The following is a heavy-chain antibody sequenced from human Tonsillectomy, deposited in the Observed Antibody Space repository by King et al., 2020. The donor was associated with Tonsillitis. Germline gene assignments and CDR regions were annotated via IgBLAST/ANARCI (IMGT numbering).Heavy chain of an antibody. CDR2: IWYDGCNK. Sequence: VQLVESGGGVVQPGRSLRLSCAASGFTFSSYGMHWVRQAPGKGLEWVAVIWYDGCNKYYADSVKGRFTISRDNSKNTLYLQMNSLRAEDTAVYYCAGDHYKGRVEGPDAFDIWGQGTMVTVSS. CDR1: GFTFSSYG. V-gene: IGHV3-33*01. D-gene: IGHD3-10*01. CDR3: AGDHYKGRVEGPDAFDI. J-gene: IGHJ3*02.